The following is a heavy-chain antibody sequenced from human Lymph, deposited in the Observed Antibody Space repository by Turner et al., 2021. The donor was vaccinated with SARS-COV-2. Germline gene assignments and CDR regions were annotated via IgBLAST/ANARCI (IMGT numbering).Heavy chain of an antibody. J-gene: IGHJ4*02. CDR3: ARREWGGSLGHIDY. CDR2: IYPGDSAT. V-gene: IGHV5-51*01. CDR1: GYRFTTYW. D-gene: IGHD3-3*01. Sequence: EVQLVKSGAEVKTPGESLQLSCRPSGYRFTTYWIGWVRQMPGKGLEWMGIIYPGDSATRYSPSFQVQVTISADKSISTAYRQWSSLKASDTAMYYCARREWGGSLGHIDYWGQGTLVTVSS.